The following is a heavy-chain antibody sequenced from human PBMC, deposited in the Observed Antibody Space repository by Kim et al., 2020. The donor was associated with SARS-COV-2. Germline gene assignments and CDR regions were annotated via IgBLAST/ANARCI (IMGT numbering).Heavy chain of an antibody. CDR1: GFDFDTFA. CDR2: ITAHNVVM. J-gene: IGHJ6*01. CDR3: AKGLKAHPDCGAMDV. Sequence: GGSLRLSCEGSGFDFDTFAITWVRQAPGKGLEWVSRITAHNVVMYNANSVKGRFTASRDNSKAYLPMEGLRGEDTAIYYSAKGLKAHPDCGAMDVWG. V-gene: IGHV3-23*01. D-gene: IGHD2-21*01.